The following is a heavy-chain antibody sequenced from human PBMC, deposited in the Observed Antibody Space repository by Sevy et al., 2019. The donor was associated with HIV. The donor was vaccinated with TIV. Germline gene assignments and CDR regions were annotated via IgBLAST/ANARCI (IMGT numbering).Heavy chain of an antibody. CDR1: GDSIRSGSYY. CDR2: IYTSGSP. CDR3: ARDKRFLNDAFDV. D-gene: IGHD3-10*01. J-gene: IGHJ3*01. Sequence: SETLSLTCTVSGDSIRSGSYYWSWFRQPAGKGLEWIGRIYTSGSPKYNPSLESRVTISADTSKNQVSLELSSVTAADTAIYYCARDKRFLNDAFDVWGQGTMVTVSS. V-gene: IGHV4-61*02.